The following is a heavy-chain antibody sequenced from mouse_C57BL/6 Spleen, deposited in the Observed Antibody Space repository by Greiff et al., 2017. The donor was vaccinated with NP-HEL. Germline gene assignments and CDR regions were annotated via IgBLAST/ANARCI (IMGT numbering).Heavy chain of an antibody. D-gene: IGHD2-3*01. J-gene: IGHJ3*01. CDR3: TTRMGGAY. CDR2: IDPENGDT. V-gene: IGHV14-4*01. CDR1: GFNIKDDY. Sequence: EVQLQQSGAELVRPGASVKLSCTASGFNIKDDYMHWVKQRPEQGLEWIGWIDPENGDTEYASKFQGKATITADTSSNTAYLQLSSLTSEDTAVYYWTTRMGGAYWGQGTLVTVSA.